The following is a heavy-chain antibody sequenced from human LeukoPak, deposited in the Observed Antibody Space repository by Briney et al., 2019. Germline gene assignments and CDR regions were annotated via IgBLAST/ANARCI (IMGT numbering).Heavy chain of an antibody. J-gene: IGHJ3*02. CDR2: IYWNDDK. CDR1: GFSLSTSGVG. D-gene: IGHD3-22*01. Sequence: SGPTLVKPTQTLTLTCTFSGFSLSTSGVGVGWIRQPPGKALEWLALIYWNDDKRYSPSLKSRLTITKDTSKNQVVLTMTNMDPVDTATYYCAHRRKGYYDSSLVCAFDIWGQGTMVTVSS. CDR3: AHRRKGYYDSSLVCAFDI. V-gene: IGHV2-5*01.